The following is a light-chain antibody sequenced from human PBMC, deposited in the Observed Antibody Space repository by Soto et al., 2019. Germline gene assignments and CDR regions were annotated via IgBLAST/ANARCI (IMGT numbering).Light chain of an antibody. CDR3: QQYNNWPPGWT. J-gene: IGKJ1*01. Sequence: EIVMTQSPATLSVSPGERATLSCRASQSVSSNLAWYQQKPGQAPRLLIYGASTRATGIPARFSGSGPGTEFTLTISSLQSEDFAVYYCQQYNNWPPGWTFGQGTKVDIK. CDR1: QSVSSN. V-gene: IGKV3-15*01. CDR2: GAS.